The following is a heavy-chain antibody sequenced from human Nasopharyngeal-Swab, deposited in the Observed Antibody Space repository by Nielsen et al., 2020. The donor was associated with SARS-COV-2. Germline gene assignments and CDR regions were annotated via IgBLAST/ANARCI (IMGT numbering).Heavy chain of an antibody. V-gene: IGHV3-23*01. CDR1: GFTFSSYA. Sequence: GGSLRLSCAASGFTFSSYAVSWVRQAPGKGLEWVSAISGSGGSTYYADSVKGRFTISRDNSKNTLYLQMNSLRAEDTAVYYCAKVKRPIVVVPAATDYWGQGTLVTVSS. D-gene: IGHD2-2*01. CDR3: AKVKRPIVVVPAATDY. CDR2: ISGSGGST. J-gene: IGHJ4*02.